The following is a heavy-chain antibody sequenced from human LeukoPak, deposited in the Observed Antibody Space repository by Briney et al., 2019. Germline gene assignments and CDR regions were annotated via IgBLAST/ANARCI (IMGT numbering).Heavy chain of an antibody. CDR1: GYTFTGYY. Sequence: ASVKVSCKASGYTFTGYYMHWVRQAPGQGLEWMGWINPNSGGTNYAQKFQGRVTMTRDTSISTAYMELSRLRSDDTAVYYCARDYHNWELPPDAFDIWGQGTMVTVPS. CDR3: ARDYHNWELPPDAFDI. D-gene: IGHD1-1*01. CDR2: INPNSGGT. J-gene: IGHJ3*02. V-gene: IGHV1-2*02.